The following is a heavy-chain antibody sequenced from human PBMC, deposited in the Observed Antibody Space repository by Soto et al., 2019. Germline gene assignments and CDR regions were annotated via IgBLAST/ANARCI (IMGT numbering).Heavy chain of an antibody. D-gene: IGHD4-4*01. V-gene: IGHV3-30-3*01. CDR1: GFTFSSYA. CDR2: ISYDGSNK. J-gene: IGHJ2*01. Sequence: QVQLVESGGGVVQPGRSLRLSCAASGFTFSSYAMHWVRQAPGKGLEWVAVISYDGSNKYYADSVKGRFTISRDNSKNTLYLQMNSLRAEDTAVYYCARERLYILDLWGRGTLVTVSS. CDR3: ARERLYILDL.